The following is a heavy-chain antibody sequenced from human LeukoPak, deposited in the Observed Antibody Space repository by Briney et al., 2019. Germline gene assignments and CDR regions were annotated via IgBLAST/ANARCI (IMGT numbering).Heavy chain of an antibody. Sequence: SQTLSLTCAISGDSVSSNSAAWNWIRQSPSRGLEWLGRTYYRSKWYNDYAVSVKSRITINPDTSKNQFSLQLNSVTPKDTAVYYCARGGYCSGGSCYGGHFDYWGQGTLVTVSS. V-gene: IGHV6-1*01. CDR1: GDSVSSNSAA. CDR2: TYYRSKWYN. CDR3: ARGGYCSGGSCYGGHFDY. J-gene: IGHJ4*02. D-gene: IGHD2-15*01.